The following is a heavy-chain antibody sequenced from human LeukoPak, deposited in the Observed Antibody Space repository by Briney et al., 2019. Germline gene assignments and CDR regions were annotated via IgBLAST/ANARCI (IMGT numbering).Heavy chain of an antibody. CDR2: LYSDGNT. V-gene: IGHV3-53*01. Sequence: GGSLRLSWSASGFTVITNDMTWVRQAPGKGLEWVSVLYSDGNTKYADSVQGRFTISRDNSKNTLYLEMNSLSPDDTAVYYCEGGVEPLAANTLAYWGQGTLVTVSS. CDR3: EGGVEPLAANTLAY. D-gene: IGHD1-14*01. CDR1: GFTVITND. J-gene: IGHJ4*02.